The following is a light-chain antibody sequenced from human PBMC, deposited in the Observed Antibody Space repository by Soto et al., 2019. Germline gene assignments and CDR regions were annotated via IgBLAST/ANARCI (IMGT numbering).Light chain of an antibody. Sequence: QSVLTQPPSVSGAPGQRVTISCTGSSSNIGAGFDVNWYHQIAGTAPKLLIYGNSNRPSGVPDRFSGSKSGTSASLAINGLRAEDEADYYCHSYYYSLSGSWVFGGGTKLTVL. CDR1: SSNIGAGFD. CDR3: HSYYYSLSGSWV. V-gene: IGLV1-40*01. CDR2: GNS. J-gene: IGLJ3*02.